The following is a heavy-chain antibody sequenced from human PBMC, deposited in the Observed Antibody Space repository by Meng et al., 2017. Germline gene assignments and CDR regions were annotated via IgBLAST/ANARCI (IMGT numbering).Heavy chain of an antibody. Sequence: GGSLRLSCAASGFTFSSYWMHWVRQAPGKGLVRVSRINSDGSSTSYADSVKGRFTISRDNAKNTLYLQMNSLRAEDTAVYYCARDQGYDSSGYLNWGQGTLVTVSS. J-gene: IGHJ4*02. CDR3: ARDQGYDSSGYLN. CDR2: INSDGSST. D-gene: IGHD3-22*01. V-gene: IGHV3-74*01. CDR1: GFTFSSYW.